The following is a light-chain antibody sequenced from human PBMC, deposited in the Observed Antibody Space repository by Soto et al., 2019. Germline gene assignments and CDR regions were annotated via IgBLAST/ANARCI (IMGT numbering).Light chain of an antibody. V-gene: IGLV2-23*01. CDR3: SSYAGSSTHVV. CDR2: EGS. Sequence: QSALTQPASVSGSPGQSITISCTGISSDVGSYNLVSWYQQHPGKAPKVMIYEGSKRPSGVSNRFSGSRPGNTASLTISGLQAEDEAHYYCSSYAGSSTHVVFGGGTKLPS. CDR1: SSDVGSYNL. J-gene: IGLJ2*01.